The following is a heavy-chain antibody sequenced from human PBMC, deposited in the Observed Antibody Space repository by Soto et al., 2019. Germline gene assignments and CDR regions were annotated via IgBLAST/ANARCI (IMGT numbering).Heavy chain of an antibody. V-gene: IGHV4-31*03. CDR3: ATARGYCSSTRCYLAAFDI. CDR2: IYYSGST. J-gene: IGHJ3*02. D-gene: IGHD2-2*01. Sequence: SETVSLTCTVSGGSISSGGYYWSWIRQHPGKGLEWIGYIYYSGSTYYNPSLKSRVTISVDTSKNQFSLKLSSVTAADTAVYYCATARGYCSSTRCYLAAFDIWGQGTMVSVS. CDR1: GGSISSGGYY.